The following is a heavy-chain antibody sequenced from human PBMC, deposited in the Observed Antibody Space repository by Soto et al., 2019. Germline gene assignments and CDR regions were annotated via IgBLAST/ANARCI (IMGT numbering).Heavy chain of an antibody. CDR2: ISSSGSTI. Sequence: GGSLRLSCAASGFTFSDYYMSWIRKAPGKGREWVSYISSSGSTIYYADSVKGRFTISRDNAKNSLYLQMNSLRAEDTAVYYCASPRGGYNAFDIWGQGTMVTFSS. CDR3: ASPRGGYNAFDI. J-gene: IGHJ3*02. D-gene: IGHD5-12*01. CDR1: GFTFSDYY. V-gene: IGHV3-11*01.